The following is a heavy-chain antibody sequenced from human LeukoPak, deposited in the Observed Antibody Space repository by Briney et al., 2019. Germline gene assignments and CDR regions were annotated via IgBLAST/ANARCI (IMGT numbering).Heavy chain of an antibody. V-gene: IGHV1-69*05. D-gene: IGHD3-22*01. CDR1: GGTFSSYA. Sequence: VASVKVSCKASGGTFSSYAISWVRQAPGQGLEWMGRIIPIFGTANCAQKFQGRVTITTDESTSTAYMELSSLRSEDTAVYYCAFRIVVVTTAGHFDYWGQGTLVTVSS. CDR3: AFRIVVVTTAGHFDY. CDR2: IIPIFGTA. J-gene: IGHJ4*02.